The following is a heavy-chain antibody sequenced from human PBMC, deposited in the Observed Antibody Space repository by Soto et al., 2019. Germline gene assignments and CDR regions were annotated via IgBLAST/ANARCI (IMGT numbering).Heavy chain of an antibody. CDR1: GFTFSSYE. CDR3: ARKARGTAVVTGFDS. Sequence: GGSLRLSCAASGFTFSSYEMNWVRQAPGKGLEWVSYIGRSGSPTYYADSVKGRFTISRDNAKNSLYLQMNSLRAGDTAVYFCARKARGTAVVTGFDSWGQGTLVTVSS. V-gene: IGHV3-48*03. CDR2: IGRSGSPT. D-gene: IGHD5-18*01. J-gene: IGHJ4*02.